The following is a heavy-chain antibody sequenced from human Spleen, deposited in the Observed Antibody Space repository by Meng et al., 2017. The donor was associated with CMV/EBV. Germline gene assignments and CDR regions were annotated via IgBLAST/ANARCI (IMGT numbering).Heavy chain of an antibody. J-gene: IGHJ4*02. Sequence: AVGFSLITSCLNALRQAPGKGLELVGRINSKTDGGTTDYAAPVKGRFTISRDDSKNTLYLQMNSLKTEDTAVYYCTTDLVPAAIYGYWGQGTLVTVSS. V-gene: IGHV3-15*01. CDR3: TTDLVPAAIYGY. CDR2: INSKTDGGTT. CDR1: GFSLITSC. D-gene: IGHD2-2*01.